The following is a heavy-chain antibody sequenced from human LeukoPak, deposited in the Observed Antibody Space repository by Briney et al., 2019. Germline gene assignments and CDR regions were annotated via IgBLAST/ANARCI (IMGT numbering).Heavy chain of an antibody. J-gene: IGHJ4*02. CDR2: INHSGST. CDR1: GGSFSGYY. Sequence: PSQTLSLTCAVYGGSFSGYYWSWIRQPPGKGLEWIGEINHSGSTNYNPSLKSRVTISVDTSKNQFSLKLSSVTAADTAVYYCARIYRGDVDTAMAQGYWGQGTLVTVSS. V-gene: IGHV4-34*01. D-gene: IGHD5-18*01. CDR3: ARIYRGDVDTAMAQGY.